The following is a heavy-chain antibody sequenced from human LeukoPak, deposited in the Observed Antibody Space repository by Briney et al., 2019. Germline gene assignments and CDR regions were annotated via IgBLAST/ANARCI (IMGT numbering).Heavy chain of an antibody. CDR2: IIPILGIA. CDR3: ARVVYHDSSPYFARSIPTADY. CDR1: VGTFSSYA. D-gene: IGHD3-22*01. J-gene: IGHJ4*02. V-gene: IGHV1-69*04. Sequence: GSSVTVSFKSSVGTFSSYAISWVRQAPGQGLEWMGRIIPILGIANYAQKFQGRVTITAEKSTSTTYMELSSLRSEDTAIYFCARVVYHDSSPYFARSIPTADYWGQGTLVTVSS.